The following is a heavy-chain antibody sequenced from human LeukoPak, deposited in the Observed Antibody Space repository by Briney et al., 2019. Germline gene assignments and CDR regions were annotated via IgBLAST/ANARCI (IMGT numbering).Heavy chain of an antibody. CDR3: ARGDYGDYSWFGP. V-gene: IGHV4-39*01. D-gene: IGHD4-17*01. CDR2: IYYSGST. J-gene: IGHJ5*02. Sequence: SETLSLACTVSGGSISSSTYYWGWLRQPPGKGLEWIGSIYYSGSTYYNPSLKSRVTISVDTSKNQFSLKLSSVTAADTAVYYCARGDYGDYSWFGPWGQGTLVTVSS. CDR1: GGSISSSTYY.